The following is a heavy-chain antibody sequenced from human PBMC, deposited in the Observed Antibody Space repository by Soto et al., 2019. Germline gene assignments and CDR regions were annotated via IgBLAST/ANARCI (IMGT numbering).Heavy chain of an antibody. CDR1: RDTFTSYY. D-gene: IGHD1-26*01. Sequence: QLVQSGGEVKQPGSSVKVSCKAPRDTFTSYYINWVRQAPGHGLERMGLINPHGGSTAYAQKFKGRVTLTRDTSASTVYMEVSRLTSEDTAMYYCAGSSGGNFGIIIEGTNWFAPWGQGTLVTVSS. CDR3: AGSSGGNFGIIIEGTNWFAP. J-gene: IGHJ5*02. V-gene: IGHV1-46*01. CDR2: INPHGGST.